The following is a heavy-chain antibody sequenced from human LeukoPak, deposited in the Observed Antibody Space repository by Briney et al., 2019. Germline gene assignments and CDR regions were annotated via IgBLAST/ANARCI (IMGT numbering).Heavy chain of an antibody. CDR3: ARTRYGDSTLGY. V-gene: IGHV1-3*03. CDR1: GYTFTSYA. J-gene: IGHJ4*02. D-gene: IGHD4-17*01. Sequence: VASVKVSCKASGYTFTSYAMHWVRQAPGQRLEWMGWINAGNGNTKYSQEFQGRVTITRDTSASTAYMELSSLRSGDMAVYYCARTRYGDSTLGYWGQGTLVTVSS. CDR2: INAGNGNT.